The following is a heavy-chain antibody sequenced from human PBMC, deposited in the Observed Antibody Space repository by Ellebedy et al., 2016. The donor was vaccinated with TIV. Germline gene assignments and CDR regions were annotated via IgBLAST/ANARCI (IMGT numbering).Heavy chain of an antibody. Sequence: MPSETLSLTCAVYGGSFSPYYWSWIRQPPGKGLEWIGEISHSGSTNYTPSLKSRVTISVDTSKNQFSLKLRSVTAADTAVYYCARGSQYMIAVVITSDAFDIWGQGTMVTVSS. CDR1: GGSFSPYY. D-gene: IGHD3-22*01. CDR2: ISHSGST. CDR3: ARGSQYMIAVVITSDAFDI. V-gene: IGHV4-34*01. J-gene: IGHJ3*02.